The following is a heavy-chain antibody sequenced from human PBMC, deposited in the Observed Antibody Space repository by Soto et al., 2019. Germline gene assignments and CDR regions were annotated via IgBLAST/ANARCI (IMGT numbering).Heavy chain of an antibody. D-gene: IGHD4-17*01. Sequence: LRLSCAASGFTFSSYGMHWVRQAPGKGLEWVAVIWYDGSNKYYADSVKGRFTISRDNSKNTLYLQMNSLRAEDTAVYYCARGQELLDSGDPYYYYYGMDVWGQGTTVTVSS. CDR1: GFTFSSYG. CDR2: IWYDGSNK. J-gene: IGHJ6*02. CDR3: ARGQELLDSGDPYYYYYGMDV. V-gene: IGHV3-33*01.